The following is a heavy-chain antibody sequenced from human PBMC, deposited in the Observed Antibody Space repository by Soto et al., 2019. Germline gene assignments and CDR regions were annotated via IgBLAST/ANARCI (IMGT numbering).Heavy chain of an antibody. CDR2: IKRAGSEK. CDR1: GFTFSAYW. Sequence: EVQLVESGGGLVQTGGSLRLSCAASGFTFSAYWMSWVRQAPGKGLEWVANIKRAGSEKYYVDSVNGRFIISRDDAKNSLFLQVNSLRVEDTAVYYCAREKRANGYFDYWGQGTLVTVSS. V-gene: IGHV3-7*01. J-gene: IGHJ4*02. CDR3: AREKRANGYFDY. D-gene: IGHD6-25*01.